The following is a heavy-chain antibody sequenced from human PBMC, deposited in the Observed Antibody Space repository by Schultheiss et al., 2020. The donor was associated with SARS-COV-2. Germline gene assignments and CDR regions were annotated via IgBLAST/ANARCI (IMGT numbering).Heavy chain of an antibody. Sequence: SGPTLVKPTQTLTLTCTFSGFSLSTSGVGVGWIRQPPGKALEWLALIYWDDDKRYSTSLKTRLTISKDTSKNQVVLTMTNMDPVDTATYYCARSYGDYPEYYFDYWGQGTLVTVSS. J-gene: IGHJ4*02. CDR2: IYWDDDK. CDR1: GFSLSTSGVG. CDR3: ARSYGDYPEYYFDY. V-gene: IGHV2-5*02. D-gene: IGHD4-17*01.